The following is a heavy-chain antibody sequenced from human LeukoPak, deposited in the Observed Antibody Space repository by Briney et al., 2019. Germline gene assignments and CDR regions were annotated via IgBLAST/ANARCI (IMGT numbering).Heavy chain of an antibody. CDR2: IYSTWST. J-gene: IGHJ4*02. CDR1: GASIYSGSYF. V-gene: IGHV4-61*02. CDR3: ARAPTYPTFDY. Sequence: SETLSLTCTVSGASIYSGSYFWSWIRQPAGKGLEWIGRIYSTWSTNYNPSLKSRVTISVDTSEKNFSLHLTSVTAADSAVYYCARAPTYPTFDYWGQGIVVTVSS.